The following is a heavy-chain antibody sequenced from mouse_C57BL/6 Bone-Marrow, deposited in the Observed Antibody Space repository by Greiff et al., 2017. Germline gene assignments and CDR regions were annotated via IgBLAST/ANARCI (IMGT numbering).Heavy chain of an antibody. J-gene: IGHJ4*01. Sequence: EVQLQESGPGLVKPSQSLSLTCSVTGYSITSGYYWNWIRQFPGNKLEWMGYISYDGSNNYNPSLKNRISITRDTSKNQFFLKLNSVTTEDTATYYCARKRADGAMDYWGQGTSVTVSS. CDR3: ARKRADGAMDY. CDR1: GYSITSGYY. D-gene: IGHD2-3*01. CDR2: ISYDGSN. V-gene: IGHV3-6*01.